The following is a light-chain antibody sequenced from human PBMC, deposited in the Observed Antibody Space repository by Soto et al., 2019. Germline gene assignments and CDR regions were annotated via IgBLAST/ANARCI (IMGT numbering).Light chain of an antibody. Sequence: DIQLTQSPCFLSALVGDSGPIACRASQSISSYLNWYQQKPGKAPKLLIYAASSWESGVPSRFSGSGSGTDFTLTISSLQPEDFATYYCQQRYSTPLTFGEGTKVDIK. CDR1: QSISSY. V-gene: IGKV1-39*01. CDR2: AAS. J-gene: IGKJ4*01. CDR3: QQRYSTPLT.